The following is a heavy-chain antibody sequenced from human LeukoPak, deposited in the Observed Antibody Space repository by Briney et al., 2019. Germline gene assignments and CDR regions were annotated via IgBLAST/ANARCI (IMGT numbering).Heavy chain of an antibody. CDR3: AKDRKGYCSGGSCSRAYYYYYYYMDV. Sequence: PGGSLRLSCAASGFTFSSYEMNWVRQAPGKGLEWVSAISGSGGSTYYADSVKGRFTISRDNSKNTLYLQMNSLRAEDTAVYYCAKDRKGYCSGGSCSRAYYYYYYYMDVWGKGTTVTVSS. CDR2: ISGSGGST. CDR1: GFTFSSYE. J-gene: IGHJ6*03. D-gene: IGHD2-15*01. V-gene: IGHV3-23*01.